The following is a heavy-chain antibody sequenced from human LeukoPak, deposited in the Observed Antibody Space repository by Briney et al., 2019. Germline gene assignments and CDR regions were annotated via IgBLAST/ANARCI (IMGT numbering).Heavy chain of an antibody. CDR2: ISENGEST. J-gene: IGHJ4*02. CDR3: ASYFHYGDYASLWY. V-gene: IGHV3-23*01. D-gene: IGHD4-17*01. Sequence: GGSLRLSCAASGFAFNTYAMSWVRQAPGKGLEWVSSISENGESTYYADSVKGRFTISRDNSRNTLYLQMNSLRAEDTAVYYCASYFHYGDYASLWYWGQGTLVTVSS. CDR1: GFAFNTYA.